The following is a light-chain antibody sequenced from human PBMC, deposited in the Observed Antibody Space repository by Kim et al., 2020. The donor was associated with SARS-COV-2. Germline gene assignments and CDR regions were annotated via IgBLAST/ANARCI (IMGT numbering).Light chain of an antibody. CDR2: GAS. CDR1: QSFSRNY. J-gene: IGKJ1*01. V-gene: IGKV3-20*01. Sequence: SLRRSAPLPERASQSFSRNYFAGYPTHPGQAPRLLIYGASSRATGIPDSFSGSGSGTDFTLTITRLEPEDFAVYYCQQYSSSPATFGQGTKVDIK. CDR3: QQYSSSPAT.